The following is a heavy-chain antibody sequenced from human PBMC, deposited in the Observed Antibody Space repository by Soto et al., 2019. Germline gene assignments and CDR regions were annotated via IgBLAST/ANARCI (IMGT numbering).Heavy chain of an antibody. J-gene: IGHJ6*02. D-gene: IGHD6-13*01. V-gene: IGHV4-4*07. CDR1: GGSINSYY. Sequence: QVQLQESGPGLVKPSETLSLTCTVSGGSINSYYWYWIRQPAGKGLEWIGRIYISGSTNYNPSLKMRFTMSIDTSQNQFALKVSSVTAADTAVYYWAKSSSLSSWGQYGLDVWGQVTTVTVSS. CDR3: AKSSSLSSWGQYGLDV. CDR2: IYISGST.